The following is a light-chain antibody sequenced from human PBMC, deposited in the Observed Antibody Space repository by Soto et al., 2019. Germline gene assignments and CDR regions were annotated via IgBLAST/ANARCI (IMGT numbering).Light chain of an antibody. V-gene: IGLV2-8*01. J-gene: IGLJ2*01. CDR3: SSYGGSNNLV. CDR2: EVS. CDR1: SSDVGAYIY. Sequence: QSALTQPPSASGSPGQSVTISCTGTSSDVGAYIYVSWYQQHPGKAPKLMIYEVSQLPSGVPDRFSGSKSGNTASLTVSGLQAEDEADYYCSSYGGSNNLVFGGGTKLTVL.